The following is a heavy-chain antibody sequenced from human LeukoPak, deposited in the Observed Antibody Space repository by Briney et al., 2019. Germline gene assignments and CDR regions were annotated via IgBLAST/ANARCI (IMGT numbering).Heavy chain of an antibody. D-gene: IGHD3-22*01. CDR1: GFTFSSYS. CDR2: ISSSSSTI. J-gene: IGHJ4*02. CDR3: ARPPQVVVITNYYFGY. V-gene: IGHV3-48*02. Sequence: GGSLRLSCAASGFTFSSYSMNWVRQAPGKGLEWVSYISSSSSTIYYADSVKGRFTISRDNAKNSLYLQMNSLRDEDTAVYYCARPPQVVVITNYYFGYWGQGTLVTVSS.